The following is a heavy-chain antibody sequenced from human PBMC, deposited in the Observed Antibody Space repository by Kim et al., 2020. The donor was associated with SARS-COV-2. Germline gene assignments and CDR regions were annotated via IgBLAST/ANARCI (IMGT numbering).Heavy chain of an antibody. CDR3: AKTDNRDSPGAFDI. CDR2: IIPIFGTA. Sequence: SVKVSCKASGGTFSSYAISWVRQAPGQGLEWMGGIIPIFGTANYAQKFQGRVTITADESTSTAYMELSSLRSEDTAVYYCAKTDNRDSPGAFDIWGQGTMVTVSS. D-gene: IGHD2-21*02. CDR1: GGTFSSYA. V-gene: IGHV1-69*13. J-gene: IGHJ3*02.